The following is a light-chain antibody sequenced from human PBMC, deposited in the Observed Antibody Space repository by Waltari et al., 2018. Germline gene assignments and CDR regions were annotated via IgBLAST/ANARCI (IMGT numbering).Light chain of an antibody. CDR1: TRDVGGYDS. Sequence: QSALTQPASVSGSPGQSITISCTGTTRDVGGYDSVSWDQQHPGKAPKLMIYAVNNRPSGVSNRFSGSKSGDTASLTISGLQAEDEANYYCCSQSSYNGVIFGGGTKLTVL. CDR3: CSQSSYNGVI. V-gene: IGLV2-14*01. J-gene: IGLJ2*01. CDR2: AVN.